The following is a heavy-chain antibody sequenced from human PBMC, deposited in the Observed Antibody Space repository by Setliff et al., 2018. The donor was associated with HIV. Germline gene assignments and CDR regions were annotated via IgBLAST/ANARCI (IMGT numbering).Heavy chain of an antibody. D-gene: IGHD3-3*01. CDR2: IYHSGST. V-gene: IGHV4-4*02. J-gene: IGHJ4*02. CDR1: GGSISSNW. CDR3: ARSQPDTIFGVVTFDC. Sequence: SETLSLTCAVSGGSISSNWWSWVRQSPGKGLEWIGEIYHSGSTHYNPSLQSRVTISVDKSKSQFSLKLNSMAAADTAMYYCARSQPDTIFGVVTFDCWGQGKMVTVSS.